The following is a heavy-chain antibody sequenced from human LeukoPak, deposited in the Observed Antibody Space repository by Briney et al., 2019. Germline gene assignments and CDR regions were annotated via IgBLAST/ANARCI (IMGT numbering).Heavy chain of an antibody. CDR2: INHSGST. D-gene: IGHD5/OR15-5a*01. CDR1: GGSFSGYY. J-gene: IGHJ4*02. Sequence: PSETLSLTCAVYGGSFSGYYWSWIRQPPGKGLEWIGEINHSGSTNYNPSLKSRVTISVDTSKNQFSLKLSSVTAADTAVYYCARGPRKVYGSQSKVFDYWGQGTLVTVSS. V-gene: IGHV4-34*01. CDR3: ARGPRKVYGSQSKVFDY.